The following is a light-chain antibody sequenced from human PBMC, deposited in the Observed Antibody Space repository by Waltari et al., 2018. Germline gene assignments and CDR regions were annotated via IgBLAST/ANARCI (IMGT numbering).Light chain of an antibody. J-gene: IGKJ2*01. V-gene: IGKV2D-29*01. Sequence: DIVITQTPLSLSVTPGQPASISCKSSQSLLHSDGRTSLFWYLQKPGQPPQLLIYEVSKRFSGGPERVSGSGSGTDFTLKVSRVEAEDVGLYYCVQTLDLPYTFGQGTKLEI. CDR2: EVS. CDR3: VQTLDLPYT. CDR1: QSLLHSDGRTS.